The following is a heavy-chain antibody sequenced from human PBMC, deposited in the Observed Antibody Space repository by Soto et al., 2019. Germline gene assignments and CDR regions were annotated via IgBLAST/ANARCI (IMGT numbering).Heavy chain of an antibody. CDR2: IFYSGTT. Sequence: SETLSLTCTVSGGSISSSSYYWGWIRQPPGKGLEWIGSIFYSGTTYYNPSLKSRVTISVDTSKNQFSLKLSSVTAADAAVYYCATSNWFDPWGQGTLVTVSS. J-gene: IGHJ5*02. CDR1: GGSISSSSYY. V-gene: IGHV4-39*01. CDR3: ATSNWFDP.